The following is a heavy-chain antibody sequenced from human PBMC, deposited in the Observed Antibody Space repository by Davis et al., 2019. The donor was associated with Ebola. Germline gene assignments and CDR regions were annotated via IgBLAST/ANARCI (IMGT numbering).Heavy chain of an antibody. V-gene: IGHV4-34*01. D-gene: IGHD5-18*01. Sequence: SETLSLTCAVYGGAFTGYYWSWIRQPPGKGLEWIGEINHSGSTNYNPSLKSRVTISVDTSKNQFSLKLSSVTAADTAVYYCARGGYSYGFDYWGQGTLVTVSS. J-gene: IGHJ4*02. CDR1: GGAFTGYY. CDR2: INHSGST. CDR3: ARGGYSYGFDY.